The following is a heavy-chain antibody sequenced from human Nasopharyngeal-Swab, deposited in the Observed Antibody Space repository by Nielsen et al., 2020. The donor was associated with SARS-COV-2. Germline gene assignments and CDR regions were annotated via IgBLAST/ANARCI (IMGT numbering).Heavy chain of an antibody. Sequence: SVKVSCKASGGTFNNYGISWVRQAPGQGLEGVGRVIPILATANYAQKFQDRVTITADKATNTAYMELSSLRSEDTAIYYCATIYHFHSGGFSFQYWGQGTLVTVSS. CDR1: GGTFNNYG. CDR3: ATIYHFHSGGFSFQY. J-gene: IGHJ4*02. CDR2: VIPILATA. V-gene: IGHV1-69*04. D-gene: IGHD3-22*01.